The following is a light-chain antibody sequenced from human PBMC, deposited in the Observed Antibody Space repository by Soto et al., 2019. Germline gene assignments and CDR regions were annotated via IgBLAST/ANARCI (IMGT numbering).Light chain of an antibody. V-gene: IGKV3-20*01. CDR2: GAS. CDR3: QQYGSSPTWT. CDR1: QSVSSNY. J-gene: IGKJ1*01. Sequence: ESVLTQSPGTLSLYTGERATLSCRASQSVSSNYLAWYQQKPGQAPRLLIYGASTRATGIPDRFSGSGSGTDFTLTISRLEPEDSAVYYCQQYGSSPTWTFGQGTNVDI.